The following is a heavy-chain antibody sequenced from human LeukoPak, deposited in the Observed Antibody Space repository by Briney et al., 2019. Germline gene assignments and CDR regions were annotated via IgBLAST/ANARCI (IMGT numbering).Heavy chain of an antibody. CDR1: GFTFDDYA. CDR3: AKDLGRYYGSGSYSI. Sequence: PGRSLRLSCAASGFTFDDYAMHWVRQAAGKGLEWVSGISWNSGSIGYADSVKGRFTISRDNAKNSLYLQMNSLRAEDMALYYCAKDLGRYYGSGSYSIWGQGTLVTVSS. V-gene: IGHV3-9*03. J-gene: IGHJ4*02. CDR2: ISWNSGSI. D-gene: IGHD3-10*01.